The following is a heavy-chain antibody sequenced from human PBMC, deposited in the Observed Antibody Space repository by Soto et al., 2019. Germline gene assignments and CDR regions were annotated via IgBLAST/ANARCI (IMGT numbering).Heavy chain of an antibody. J-gene: IGHJ3*02. D-gene: IGHD2-2*01. CDR2: ISWNSGSI. Sequence: SLRLSCAASGFTFDDYAMHWVRQAPGKGLEWVSGISWNSGSIGSADSVKGRFTISRDNAKNSLYLQINSLRAEDTALYYCARAEYHDAFDIWGQGTMVTVSS. CDR3: ARAEYHDAFDI. V-gene: IGHV3-9*01. CDR1: GFTFDDYA.